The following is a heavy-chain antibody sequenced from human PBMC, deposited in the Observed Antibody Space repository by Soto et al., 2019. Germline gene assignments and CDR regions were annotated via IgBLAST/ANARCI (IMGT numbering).Heavy chain of an antibody. Sequence: QVQLVQSGAEVKKPGSSVKVSCKASGGTFSSYAISWVRQAPGQGLEWMGGIIPIFGIANYAQKFQGRVTITADKSTSTAYMELSSLRSEDTAVYYCARDPSHRGSYRYGLDYWGQGTLVTVSS. CDR3: ARDPSHRGSYRYGLDY. J-gene: IGHJ4*02. CDR1: GGTFSSYA. D-gene: IGHD3-16*02. CDR2: IIPIFGIA. V-gene: IGHV1-69*17.